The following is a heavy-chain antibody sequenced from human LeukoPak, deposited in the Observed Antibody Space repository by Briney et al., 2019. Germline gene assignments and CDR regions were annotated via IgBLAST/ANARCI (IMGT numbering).Heavy chain of an antibody. J-gene: IGHJ5*02. V-gene: IGHV4-39*07. CDR1: GGSISSSSNY. CDR3: ARGTRPNWFDP. CDR2: IYYSGST. D-gene: IGHD2-2*01. Sequence: SETLSLTCTVSGGSISSSSNYWGWIRQPPGKGLEWIGSIYYSGSTYYNPSLKSRVTISIDTSKNQFSLKLSSVTAADTAVYYCARGTRPNWFDPWGQGTLVTVSS.